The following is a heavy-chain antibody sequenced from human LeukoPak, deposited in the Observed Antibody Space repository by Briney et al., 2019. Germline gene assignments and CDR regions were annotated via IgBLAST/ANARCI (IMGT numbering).Heavy chain of an antibody. CDR3: AREGDSSGYHFDY. Sequence: GASLKISCQGSGYRFTSYWIGWVRQLPGKGLEWMGIIYPGDSDIRYSPSFEGQVTISADKSISTAYLQWSSLKASDTAMYYCAREGDSSGYHFDYWGQGTLVTVSS. CDR2: IYPGDSDI. D-gene: IGHD3-22*01. J-gene: IGHJ4*02. CDR1: GYRFTSYW. V-gene: IGHV5-51*01.